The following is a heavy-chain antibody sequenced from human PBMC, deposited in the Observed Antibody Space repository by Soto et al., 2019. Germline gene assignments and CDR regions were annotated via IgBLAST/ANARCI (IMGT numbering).Heavy chain of an antibody. V-gene: IGHV4-34*01. CDR3: ARGRGRTRGASTRPNYYGMDV. CDR2: INHSGST. CDR1: GGSFSGYY. D-gene: IGHD1-1*01. J-gene: IGHJ6*02. Sequence: SETLSLTCAVYGGSFSGYYWSWIRQPPGKGLEWIGEINHSGSTNYNPSLKSRVTISVDTSKNQFSLKLSSVTAADTAVYYCARGRGRTRGASTRPNYYGMDVWGQGTTVTVS.